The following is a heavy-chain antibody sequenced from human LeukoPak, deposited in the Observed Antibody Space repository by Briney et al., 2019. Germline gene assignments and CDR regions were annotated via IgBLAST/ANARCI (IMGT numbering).Heavy chain of an antibody. CDR1: GFTFISYA. V-gene: IGHV3-23*01. D-gene: IGHD3-10*01. CDR2: ISGSGGHT. Sequence: GESLRLSCAASGFTFISYAMSWVRQAPGRGLEWVSVISGSGGHTYYANSMKGRFTISRDNSKNTLYLQMDSLRAEDTAVYYCARVKGTINMVRGVILTAPLDYWGQGTLVTVSS. CDR3: ARVKGTINMVRGVILTAPLDY. J-gene: IGHJ4*02.